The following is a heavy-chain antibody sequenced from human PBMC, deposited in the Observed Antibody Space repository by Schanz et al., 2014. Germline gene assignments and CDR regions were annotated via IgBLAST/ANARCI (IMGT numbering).Heavy chain of an antibody. D-gene: IGHD1-1*01. CDR3: ARGGRTTYNYYYGMDV. V-gene: IGHV4-30-4*07. CDR1: GVSISSGGYS. CDR2: IYYSGST. Sequence: QVQLQESGPGLVKPSETLSLTCTVSGVSISSGGYSWNWIRQPPGKGLEWIVYIYYSGSTYYNPSLKRRVTISVEPSKNQSSLKLRSVTAADTAVYYCARGGRTTYNYYYGMDVGGQGTTVTVSS. J-gene: IGHJ6*02.